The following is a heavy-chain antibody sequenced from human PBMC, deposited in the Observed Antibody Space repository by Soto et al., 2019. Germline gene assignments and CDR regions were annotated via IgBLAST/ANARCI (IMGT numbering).Heavy chain of an antibody. V-gene: IGHV3-21*01. CDR2: ISSGRSYI. CDR1: GFTFSSYS. Sequence: EVQLVESGGGLVKPGGSLRLSCAASGFTFSSYSMNWVRQAPGKGLEWVSSISSGRSYIYYADSVRGRFTISRDDAKNSLYLQMNSLRAEDTAVYYCARDPSMVRGENWYFDLWGRGTLVTVSS. J-gene: IGHJ2*01. CDR3: ARDPSMVRGENWYFDL. D-gene: IGHD3-10*01.